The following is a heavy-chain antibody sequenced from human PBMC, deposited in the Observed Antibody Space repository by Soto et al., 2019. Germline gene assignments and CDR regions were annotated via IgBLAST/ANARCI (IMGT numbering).Heavy chain of an antibody. CDR3: ARELGRGGWFDP. V-gene: IGHV4-4*02. Sequence: QVQLQESGPGLVKPSGTLSLTCAVSGGSISSSNWWSWVRQPPGKVLEWIGEIYHSGSTNYNPSLKSRVTISLDKSKNQFSPTLSSVAAADTAVYYCARELGRGGWFDPWGQGTLVTVSS. D-gene: IGHD3-10*01. CDR1: GGSISSSNW. J-gene: IGHJ5*02. CDR2: IYHSGST.